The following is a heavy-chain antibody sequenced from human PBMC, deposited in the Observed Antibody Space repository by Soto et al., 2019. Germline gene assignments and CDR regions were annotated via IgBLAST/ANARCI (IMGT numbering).Heavy chain of an antibody. CDR3: ARDGDYVWGSYRWSDAFDI. D-gene: IGHD3-16*02. J-gene: IGHJ3*02. CDR1: GFTFRSYS. CDR2: ISSSSSYI. Sequence: PGGSLRLSFAASGFTFRSYSINWVRRAPGKGLEWVSSISSSSSYIYYADSVKGRFTISRDNAKNSLYLQMNSLRAEDTAVYYCARDGDYVWGSYRWSDAFDIWGQGTMVTVSS. V-gene: IGHV3-21*01.